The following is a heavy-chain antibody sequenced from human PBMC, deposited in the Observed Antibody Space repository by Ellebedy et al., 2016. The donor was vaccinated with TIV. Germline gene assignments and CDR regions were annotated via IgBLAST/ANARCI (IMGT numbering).Heavy chain of an antibody. J-gene: IGHJ4*02. Sequence: PGGSLRLSCAASGFTFSSYWMHWVRQAPGKGLVWVSRINSDGSSTTDADSVKGRFTISRDHAKNTLYLQMNSLRAEDTAVYYCARPATGYSYGYGASLVPIDYWGQGTLVTVSS. CDR3: ARPATGYSYGYGASLVPIDY. CDR1: GFTFSSYW. D-gene: IGHD5-18*01. V-gene: IGHV3-74*01. CDR2: INSDGSST.